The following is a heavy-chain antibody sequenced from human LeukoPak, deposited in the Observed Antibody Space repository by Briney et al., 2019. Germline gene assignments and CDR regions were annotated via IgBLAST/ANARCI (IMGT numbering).Heavy chain of an antibody. CDR1: GFTFDDYA. CDR3: ARSDDYYYYYMDV. V-gene: IGHV3-20*04. D-gene: IGHD3-3*01. CDR2: INWNGGST. Sequence: GRSLRLSCAASGFTFDDYAMHWVRQAPGKGLEWVSGINWNGGSTGYADSVKGRFTISRDNAKNSLYLQMNSLRAEDTALYYCARSDDYYYYYMDVWGKGTTVTVSS. J-gene: IGHJ6*03.